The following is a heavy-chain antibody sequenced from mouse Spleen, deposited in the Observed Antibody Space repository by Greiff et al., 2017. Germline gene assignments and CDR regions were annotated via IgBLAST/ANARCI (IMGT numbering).Heavy chain of an antibody. CDR1: GFNIKDAY. J-gene: IGHJ3*01. Sequence: VQLKESGAELVRPGASVKLSCTASGFNIKDAYMHWVKQRPEQGLEWIGWIDPENGDTEYASKFQGKATITADTSSNTAYLQLSSLTSEDTAVYYCTDYYGSSYGFAYWGQGTLVTVSA. CDR3: TDYYGSSYGFAY. D-gene: IGHD1-1*01. V-gene: IGHV14-4*01. CDR2: IDPENGDT.